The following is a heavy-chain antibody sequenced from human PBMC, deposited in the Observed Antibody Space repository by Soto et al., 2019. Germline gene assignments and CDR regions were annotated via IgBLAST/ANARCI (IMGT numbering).Heavy chain of an antibody. V-gene: IGHV3-66*01. CDR2: IYSDGST. D-gene: IGHD3-9*01. J-gene: IGHJ4*02. CDR3: ATLTKYDILAGCYPC. CDR1: GFTVNSNY. Sequence: EVQLVESGGGLVQPGGSLRLSCAASGFTVNSNYMSWVRQAPGKGLEWVSVIYSDGSTYYADSVKGRFIISRDNSNNTLYFQMNSLRAEDTAVYYCATLTKYDILAGCYPCWGQGTRVTVSS.